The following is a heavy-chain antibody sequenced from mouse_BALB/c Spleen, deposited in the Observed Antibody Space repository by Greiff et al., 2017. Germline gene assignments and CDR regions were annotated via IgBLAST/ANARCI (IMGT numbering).Heavy chain of an antibody. V-gene: IGHV1-14*01. D-gene: IGHD2-4*01. Sequence: VQLKQSGPELVKPGASVKMSCKASGYTFTSYVMHWVKQKPGQGLEWIGYINPYNDGTKYNEKFKGKATLTSDKSSSTAYMELSSLTSEDSAVYYCARDRDDYDDWYFDVWGAGTTVTVSS. CDR2: INPYNDGT. J-gene: IGHJ1*01. CDR1: GYTFTSYV. CDR3: ARDRDDYDDWYFDV.